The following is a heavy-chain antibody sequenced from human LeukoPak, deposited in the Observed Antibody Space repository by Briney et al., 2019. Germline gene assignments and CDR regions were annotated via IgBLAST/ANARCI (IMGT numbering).Heavy chain of an antibody. CDR3: ATVREIMFRGPQDY. Sequence: GGSLRLSCAASGFTFSNYGMHWVRQAPGKGLEWVAVMSYDGNNKYHADSVKGRFTISRDNSQNTLYLQMDSLRPDDAGVYYCATVREIMFRGPQDYWGQGTLVTVSS. CDR1: GFTFSNYG. CDR2: MSYDGNNK. D-gene: IGHD3-16*01. V-gene: IGHV3-30*03. J-gene: IGHJ4*02.